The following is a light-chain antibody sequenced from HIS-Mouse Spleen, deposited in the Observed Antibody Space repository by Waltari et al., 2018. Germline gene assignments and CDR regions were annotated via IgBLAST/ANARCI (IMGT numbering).Light chain of an antibody. CDR1: SSNTGSNT. V-gene: IGLV1-44*01. Sequence: QSVLTQPPSASGTPGQRVTISCSGRSSNTGSNTVNWYQQLPGTAPQLLIYSNNQRPSGVPDRFSGSKSGTSASLAISGLQSEDEADYYCAAWDDSLNGPVFGGGTKLTVL. CDR3: AAWDDSLNGPV. CDR2: SNN. J-gene: IGLJ3*02.